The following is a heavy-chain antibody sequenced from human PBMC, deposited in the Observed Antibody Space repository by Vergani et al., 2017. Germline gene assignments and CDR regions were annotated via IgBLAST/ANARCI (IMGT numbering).Heavy chain of an antibody. CDR1: GYTFTSYY. D-gene: IGHD5-24*01. CDR3: ARDPKDVFDELPAS. Sequence: QVQLVESGAEVKKPGASVKVSCKASGYTFTSYYMHWVRQAPGQGLEWMGIINPSGGSTSYAQKFQGRVTITADESTSTAYMELSSLRSEDTAVYYCARDPKDVFDELPASWGQGTMVTVSS. J-gene: IGHJ3*01. V-gene: IGHV1-46*01. CDR2: INPSGGST.